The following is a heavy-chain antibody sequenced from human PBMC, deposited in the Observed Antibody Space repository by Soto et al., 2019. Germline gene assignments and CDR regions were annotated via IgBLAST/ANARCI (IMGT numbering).Heavy chain of an antibody. D-gene: IGHD3-22*01. V-gene: IGHV4-59*08. J-gene: IGHJ6*02. CDR2: IYYSGST. CDR1: GGSFSSYY. Sequence: SETLSLTCTVSGGSFSSYYWSWIRQPPGKGLEWIGYIYYSGSTNYNPSLKSRVTISVETSKSQFSLKLSSVTAADTAVYYCAGGDYYHSSGYYFYYYTMDVWGQGTTVTVSS. CDR3: AGGDYYHSSGYYFYYYTMDV.